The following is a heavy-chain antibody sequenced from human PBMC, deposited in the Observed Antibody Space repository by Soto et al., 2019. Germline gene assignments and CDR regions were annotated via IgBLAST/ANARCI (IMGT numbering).Heavy chain of an antibody. V-gene: IGHV3-9*01. J-gene: IGHJ4*02. CDR2: ISWNSGSI. Sequence: EVQLVESGGGLVQPGRSLRLSCAASGFTFDDYAMHWVRQAPGKGLEWVSGISWNSGSIGYADSVKGRFTISRDNAKNSLYLQMNSLRAEDTALYYCAKDMFPYSSGWFLFDYWGQGTLVTVSS. CDR1: GFTFDDYA. CDR3: AKDMFPYSSGWFLFDY. D-gene: IGHD6-19*01.